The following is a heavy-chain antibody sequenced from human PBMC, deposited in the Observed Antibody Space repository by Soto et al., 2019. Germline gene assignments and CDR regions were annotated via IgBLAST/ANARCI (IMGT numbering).Heavy chain of an antibody. D-gene: IGHD6-13*01. Sequence: QLQLQESGPGLVKPSETLSLTCTVSGGSISSSSYYWGWIRQPPGKGLEWIGSIYYSGSTYYNPSLKSRVTISVDTSKNQFSLKLSSVTPADTAVYYCARRQSSSWYGLWGQGTLVTVSS. CDR2: IYYSGST. V-gene: IGHV4-39*01. CDR1: GGSISSSSYY. CDR3: ARRQSSSWYGL. J-gene: IGHJ4*02.